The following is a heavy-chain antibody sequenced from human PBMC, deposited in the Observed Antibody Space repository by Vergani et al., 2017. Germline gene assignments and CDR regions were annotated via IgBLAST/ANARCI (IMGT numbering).Heavy chain of an antibody. V-gene: IGHV3-33*01. J-gene: IGHJ5*02. D-gene: IGHD1-14*01. CDR1: GFTFNQYG. Sequence: QVQLVESGGGVVQPGGSLRLSCAASGFTFNQYGMHWVRQAPGKGLEWVAVTWYDGNNKQYADSVKGRFTISRDNSKSTMYLQMNSLRDEDTGVCYCARDLRLLYNRFDPWGQGTLVTVSS. CDR3: ARDLRLLYNRFDP. CDR2: TWYDGNNK.